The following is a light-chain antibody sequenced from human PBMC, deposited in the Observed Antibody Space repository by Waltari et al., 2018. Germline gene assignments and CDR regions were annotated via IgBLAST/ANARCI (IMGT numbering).Light chain of an antibody. Sequence: QSQLTQPPSASGTPGQTVSISCSGGDSKLGRNTVNWYQQFPGTAPKLLIYGRGQRPSGVPDRFSGSKSGTSASLVISGLLSEDEATYYCAGWDDNGNGRVIFGGGTKLTVL. V-gene: IGLV1-44*01. CDR2: GRG. CDR3: AGWDDNGNGRVI. CDR1: DSKLGRNT. J-gene: IGLJ2*01.